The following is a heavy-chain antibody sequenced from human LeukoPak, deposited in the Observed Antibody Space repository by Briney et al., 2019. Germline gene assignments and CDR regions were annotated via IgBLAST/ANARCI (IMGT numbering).Heavy chain of an antibody. CDR3: ARDNSVGDNAWWFDP. Sequence: GASVKVSCKASGYTFTSYYMHWVRQGPGQGLEWMGLINPTDGSTGYAQKFQGRVTMTRDMSTSTDYMELSSLRSEDTAIYYCARDNSVGDNAWWFDPWGQGTLVTVSS. D-gene: IGHD1-26*01. CDR2: INPTDGST. CDR1: GYTFTSYY. V-gene: IGHV1-46*01. J-gene: IGHJ5*02.